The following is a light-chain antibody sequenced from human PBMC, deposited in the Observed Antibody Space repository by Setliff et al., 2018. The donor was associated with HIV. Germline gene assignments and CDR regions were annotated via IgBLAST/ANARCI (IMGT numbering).Light chain of an antibody. J-gene: IGLJ2*01. V-gene: IGLV2-14*01. CDR2: DVS. CDR3: SSYTTSIL. Sequence: QSALTQPASVSGSPGQSITISCTGTSSDVGGYQYVSWYQQHPGKAPKRIIYDVSKRPSGVSNRFSGSKSGNTASLTISGLQAEDEADYYCSSYTTSILFGGGTKVTVL. CDR1: SSDVGGYQY.